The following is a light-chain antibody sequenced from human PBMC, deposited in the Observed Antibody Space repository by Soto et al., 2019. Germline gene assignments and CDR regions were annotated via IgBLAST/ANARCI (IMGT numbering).Light chain of an antibody. J-gene: IGLJ2*01. Sequence: QSALTQPPSASGSPGQSVTISCAGTSSDVGDYNYVSWYQQHPGKAPKLMIYEVSKQPSGVPDRLSGSKSGNTASLTISGLQVDDEADYYCASYTGSDTMVFGGGSQLTV. V-gene: IGLV2-8*01. CDR2: EVS. CDR3: ASYTGSDTMV. CDR1: SSDVGDYNY.